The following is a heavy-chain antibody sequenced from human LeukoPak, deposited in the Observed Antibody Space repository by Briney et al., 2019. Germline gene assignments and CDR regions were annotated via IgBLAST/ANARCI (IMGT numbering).Heavy chain of an antibody. CDR3: AKVYGGSGYSFFDY. Sequence: GGFLRLSCAASGFTFSSYAMSWVRQAPGKGLEWVSAISGSGGSTYYADSVKGRFTISRDNSKNTLYLQMNSLRAEDTAVYYCAKVYGGSGYSFFDYWGQGTLVTVSS. J-gene: IGHJ4*02. D-gene: IGHD3-22*01. V-gene: IGHV3-23*01. CDR1: GFTFSSYA. CDR2: ISGSGGST.